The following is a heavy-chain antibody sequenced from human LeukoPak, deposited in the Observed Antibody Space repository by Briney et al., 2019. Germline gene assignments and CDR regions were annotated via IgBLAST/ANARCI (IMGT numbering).Heavy chain of an antibody. V-gene: IGHV1-18*01. Sequence: ASVKVSCKASRYTFTSYGISWVRQAPGQGLEWMGWISAYNGNTNYAQKLQGRVTMTTDTSTSTAYMELRSLRSDDTAVYYCARKEAVAGLFDYWGQGTLVTVSS. CDR2: ISAYNGNT. CDR1: RYTFTSYG. D-gene: IGHD6-19*01. CDR3: ARKEAVAGLFDY. J-gene: IGHJ4*02.